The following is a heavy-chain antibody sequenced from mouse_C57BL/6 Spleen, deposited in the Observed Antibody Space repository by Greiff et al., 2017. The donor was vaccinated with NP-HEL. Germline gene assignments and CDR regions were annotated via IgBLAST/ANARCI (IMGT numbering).Heavy chain of an antibody. CDR1: GYAFSSYW. CDR2: IYPGDGDT. Sequence: QVHVKQSGAELVKPGASVKISCKASGYAFSSYWMNWVKQRPGKGLEWIGQIYPGDGDTNYNGKFKGKATLTADKSSSTAYMQLSSLTSEDSAVYFCARLTTVVATPFDYWGQGTTLTVSS. CDR3: ARLTTVVATPFDY. J-gene: IGHJ2*01. D-gene: IGHD1-1*01. V-gene: IGHV1-80*01.